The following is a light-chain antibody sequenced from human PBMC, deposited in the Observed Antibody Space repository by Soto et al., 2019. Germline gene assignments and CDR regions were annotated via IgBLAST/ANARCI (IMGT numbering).Light chain of an antibody. Sequence: QAVVTQPPSVSGAPGQRVTISCTGSSSNIGAGYDVHWYQQLPGTAPKLLIYGNSNRPSGVPDRFSGSKSGTSASLAITGLQAEDEADYYCQSYDSSLSARYVFGTGIKVTVL. V-gene: IGLV1-40*01. J-gene: IGLJ1*01. CDR2: GNS. CDR1: SSNIGAGYD. CDR3: QSYDSSLSARYV.